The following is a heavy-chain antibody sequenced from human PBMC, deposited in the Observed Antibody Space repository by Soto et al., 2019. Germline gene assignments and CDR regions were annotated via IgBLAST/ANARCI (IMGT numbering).Heavy chain of an antibody. V-gene: IGHV3-7*05. Sequence: GGSLRLSCAASGFTFSSYWMTWVRQAPGKGLEWVANIRQDGREKYYVDSVKGRFTISRDNAKNSLYLQMNSLRAEDTAVYYCTRGVGTTAPYYYYGLGVWGQGATVTVSS. CDR1: GFTFSSYW. D-gene: IGHD1-7*01. CDR3: TRGVGTTAPYYYYGLGV. CDR2: IRQDGREK. J-gene: IGHJ6*02.